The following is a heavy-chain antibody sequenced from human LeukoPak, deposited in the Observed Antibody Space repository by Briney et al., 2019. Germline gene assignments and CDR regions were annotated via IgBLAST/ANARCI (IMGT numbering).Heavy chain of an antibody. J-gene: IGHJ4*02. V-gene: IGHV1-18*01. D-gene: IGHD6-6*01. Sequence: ASVKVSCNASGYTFTSYGISWVRQAPGQGLEWMGWISAYNGNTNYAQKLQGRVTMTTDTSTSAAYMELRSLRSDDTAVYYCARDYGRGGSSNIDYWGQGTLVTVSS. CDR2: ISAYNGNT. CDR1: GYTFTSYG. CDR3: ARDYGRGGSSNIDY.